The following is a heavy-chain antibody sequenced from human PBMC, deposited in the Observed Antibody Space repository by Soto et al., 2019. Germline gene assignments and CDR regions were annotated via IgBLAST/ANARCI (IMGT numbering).Heavy chain of an antibody. D-gene: IGHD6-13*01. CDR3: ARSPSSSSWYDYYYYGMDV. CDR2: IYYSGST. Sequence: SETLSLTCTVSGGSISSDYWSWIRQPPGKGLEWIGYIYYSGSTNYNPSLKSRVTISVDTSKNQFSLKLSSVTAADTAVYYCARSPSSSSWYDYYYYGMDVWGQGTTVT. V-gene: IGHV4-59*01. CDR1: GGSISSDY. J-gene: IGHJ6*02.